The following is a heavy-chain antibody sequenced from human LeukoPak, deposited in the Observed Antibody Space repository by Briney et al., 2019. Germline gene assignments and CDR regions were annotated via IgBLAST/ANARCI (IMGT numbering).Heavy chain of an antibody. CDR1: GFTFSGSA. J-gene: IGHJ4*02. CDR2: IRSKANSYAT. V-gene: IGHV3-73*01. CDR3: TRHGSSSGSYPDY. Sequence: PGGSLRLSCAASGFTFSGSALHWVRQASGKGLEWVGPIRSKANSYATAYGAPVKGRFTISRDDSKNTAYLQMNSLKTEDTAVYYCTRHGSSSGSYPDYWGQGTLVTVSS. D-gene: IGHD3-10*01.